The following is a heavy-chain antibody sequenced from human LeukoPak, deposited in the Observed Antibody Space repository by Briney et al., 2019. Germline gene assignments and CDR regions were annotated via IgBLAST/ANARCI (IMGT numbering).Heavy chain of an antibody. Sequence: PSETLSLTCTVSGYSISSGYYWGWIRHPPGKGLEWIGSISHNGSSNYNPSLKSRVTILLDTSKSQFSLNLSSVTAADTAVYYCARRPRGVIIKTWFDSWGQGTLVTVSS. J-gene: IGHJ5*01. CDR3: ARRPRGVIIKTWFDS. CDR2: ISHNGSS. V-gene: IGHV4-38-2*02. D-gene: IGHD3-10*01. CDR1: GYSISSGYY.